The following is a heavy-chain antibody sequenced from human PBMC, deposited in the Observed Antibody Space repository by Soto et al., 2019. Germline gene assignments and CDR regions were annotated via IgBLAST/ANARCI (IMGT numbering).Heavy chain of an antibody. J-gene: IGHJ5*02. V-gene: IGHV4-59*01. CDR2: IYYSGST. Sequence: PSETLSLSWTVAGGSSSSYGGSWIRQTPGKGLEWIGYIYYSGSTNYNPSLKSRVTISVDTSKNQFSLKLSSVTAADTAVYYCARGDGLSKFDTWGQGTLVTVSS. CDR3: ARGDGLSKFDT. CDR1: GGSSSSYG. D-gene: IGHD2-21*01.